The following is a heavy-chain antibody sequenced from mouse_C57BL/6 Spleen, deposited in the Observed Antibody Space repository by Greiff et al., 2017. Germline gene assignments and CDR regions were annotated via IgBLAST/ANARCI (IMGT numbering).Heavy chain of an antibody. J-gene: IGHJ2*01. V-gene: IGHV1-82*01. Sequence: QVQLQQSGAELVKPGASVKISCKASGYAFSSSWMNWVKQRPGKGLEWIGRIYPGDGDTNYNGKFKGKATLTADKSSSTAYMQLSSLASEVSAVYFCGRGNWDGGEDDWGQGTTLTVSS. D-gene: IGHD4-1*01. CDR1: GYAFSSSW. CDR2: IYPGDGDT. CDR3: GRGNWDGGEDD.